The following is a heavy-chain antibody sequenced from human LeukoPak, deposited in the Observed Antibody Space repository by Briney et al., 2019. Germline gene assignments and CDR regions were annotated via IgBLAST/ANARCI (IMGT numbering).Heavy chain of an antibody. D-gene: IGHD6-19*01. CDR1: GFTFSSYW. Sequence: GGSLRLSCAASGFTFSSYWMHWVRQAPGKGLVWVSRINSDGSSTSYADSVKGRFTISRDNAKNTLYLQMNSLRAEDTAVYECXRVXSXWYHMDVWGXGTTVTVSS. J-gene: IGHJ6*03. CDR3: XRVXSXWYHMDV. V-gene: IGHV3-74*01. CDR2: INSDGSST.